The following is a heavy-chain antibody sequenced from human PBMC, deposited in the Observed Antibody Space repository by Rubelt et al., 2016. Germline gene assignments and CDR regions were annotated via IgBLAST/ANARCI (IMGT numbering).Heavy chain of an antibody. Sequence: GKGLEWVSAISGSGGSTYYADSVKGRFTISRDNSKNTLYLQMNSLRAEDTAVFYCARDSSTTGGYFDYWGQGTLVTVSS. CDR2: ISGSGGST. V-gene: IGHV3-23*01. CDR3: ARDSSTTGGYFDY. J-gene: IGHJ4*02. D-gene: IGHD1-1*01.